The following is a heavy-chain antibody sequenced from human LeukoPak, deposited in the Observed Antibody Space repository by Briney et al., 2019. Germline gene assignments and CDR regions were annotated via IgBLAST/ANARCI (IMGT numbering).Heavy chain of an antibody. J-gene: IGHJ6*04. Sequence: SETLSLTCAVYGGSFSGYYWSWIRQPPGKGLEWIGEINHSGSTNYNPSLKSRVTISVDTSKNQFSLKLSSVTAADTAVYYCARDSSSGSMDVWGKGTTVTISS. CDR1: GGSFSGYY. V-gene: IGHV4-34*01. D-gene: IGHD3-10*01. CDR3: ARDSSSGSMDV. CDR2: INHSGST.